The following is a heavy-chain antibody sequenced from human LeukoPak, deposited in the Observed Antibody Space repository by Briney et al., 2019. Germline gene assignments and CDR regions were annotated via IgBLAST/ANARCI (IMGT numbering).Heavy chain of an antibody. Sequence: GGSLRLSCAASGFTFSSYSMNWVRQAPGKGLEWVSSISSSSSYIYYADSVKGRFTISRDNAKNSLYLQMNSLRAEDTAVYYCARELNSSGYRDDAFDIWGQGTMVTVSS. CDR3: ARELNSSGYRDDAFDI. CDR1: GFTFSSYS. D-gene: IGHD3-22*01. J-gene: IGHJ3*02. V-gene: IGHV3-21*01. CDR2: ISSSSSYI.